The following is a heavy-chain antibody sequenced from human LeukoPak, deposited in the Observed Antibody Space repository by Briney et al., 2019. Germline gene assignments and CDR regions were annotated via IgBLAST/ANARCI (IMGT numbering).Heavy chain of an antibody. CDR3: ASPPMATTDY. V-gene: IGHV3-66*02. J-gene: IGHJ4*02. CDR2: IYSGGST. CDR1: GFTVSSNY. Sequence: GGSLRLSCAASGFTVSSNYMSWVRQAPGKGLEWVSVIYSGGSTYYADSVKGRFTISRDNSKSTLYLQMNSLRAEDTAVYYCASPPMATTDYWGQGTLVTVSS. D-gene: IGHD5-24*01.